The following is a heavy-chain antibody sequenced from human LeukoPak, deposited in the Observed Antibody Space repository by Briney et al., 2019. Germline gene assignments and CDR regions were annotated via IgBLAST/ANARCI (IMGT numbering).Heavy chain of an antibody. D-gene: IGHD1-14*01. V-gene: IGHV3-48*01. CDR2: ITSSSGTI. CDR3: ARDLHPGLTGSFDY. J-gene: IGHJ4*02. Sequence: GGSLRLSCVASGFNFSTYSMNWVRQAPGRGLEWVSYITSSSGTIYYADSVKGRFTISRDNSKNTLYLQMKSLRAEDTAVYYCARDLHPGLTGSFDYWGQGTLVTVSS. CDR1: GFNFSTYS.